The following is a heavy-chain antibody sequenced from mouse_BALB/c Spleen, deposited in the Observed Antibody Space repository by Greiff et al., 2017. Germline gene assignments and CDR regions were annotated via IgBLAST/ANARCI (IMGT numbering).Heavy chain of an antibody. D-gene: IGHD4-1*02. J-gene: IGHJ1*01. V-gene: IGHV3-2*02. CDR3: ARYNFGGWYFDV. CDR1: GYSITSYYV. CDR2: INYSGST. Sequence: EVQLVESGPGLVKPSQSLSLTCTVTGYSITSYYVWYWIRQPPGNILGWVGYINYSGSTNYNPSFKSRISITRDTSKNQFFLQLNSVTTEDTATYYCARYNFGGWYFDVWGAGTTVTVSS.